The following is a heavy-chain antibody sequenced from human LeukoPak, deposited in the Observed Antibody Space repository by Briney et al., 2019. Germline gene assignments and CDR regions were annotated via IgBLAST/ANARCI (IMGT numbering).Heavy chain of an antibody. CDR2: ISWNGGSI. J-gene: IGHJ3*02. CDR3: ARDDYGDYVEGGEDAFDI. V-gene: IGHV3-9*01. CDR1: GFTFDDYA. D-gene: IGHD4-17*01. Sequence: PGGSLRLSCEASGFTFDDYAMHWVRQAPGKGLEWVSGISWNGGSIGYADSVKGRFTISRDNAKNSLYLQMNSLRAEDTAVYYCARDDYGDYVEGGEDAFDIWGQGTMVTVSS.